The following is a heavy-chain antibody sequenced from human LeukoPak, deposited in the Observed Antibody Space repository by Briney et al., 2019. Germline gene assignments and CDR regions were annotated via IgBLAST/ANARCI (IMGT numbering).Heavy chain of an antibody. CDR1: GFTFSSYS. V-gene: IGHV3-21*01. D-gene: IGHD2-21*02. J-gene: IGHJ4*02. CDR3: ARERVVTETFDY. Sequence: PGGSLRLSCAASGFTFSSYSMNWVRQAPGKGLEWVSSISSSSSYIYYADSVKGRFTISRDNAKNSLYLQMNSLRAEDTAVYYCARERVVTETFDYWGQGTLVTASS. CDR2: ISSSSSYI.